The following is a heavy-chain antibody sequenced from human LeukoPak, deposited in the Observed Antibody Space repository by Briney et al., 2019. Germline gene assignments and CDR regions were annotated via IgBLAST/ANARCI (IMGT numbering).Heavy chain of an antibody. Sequence: GGSLRLYCAASGFTFSSHGMHWVRQAPGKGLEWVSIIWYDGSDEYYADSVKGRFTISRDNSKNTLYLQMNSLRAEDTAVYYCARDGGYHSSGPFDYWGQGTLVTVSS. J-gene: IGHJ4*02. CDR2: IWYDGSDE. V-gene: IGHV3-33*01. D-gene: IGHD3-22*01. CDR1: GFTFSSHG. CDR3: ARDGGYHSSGPFDY.